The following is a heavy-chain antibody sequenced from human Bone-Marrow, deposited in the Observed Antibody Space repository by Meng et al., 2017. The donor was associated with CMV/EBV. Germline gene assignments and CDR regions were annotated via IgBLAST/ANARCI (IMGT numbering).Heavy chain of an antibody. J-gene: IGHJ4*02. CDR3: AKDRGAGGDFDD. D-gene: IGHD3-16*01. CDR1: GFTFSNYA. V-gene: IGHV3-23*03. CDR2: IYSGGSST. Sequence: GGSLRLSCAASGFTFSNYAMSWVRQAPGKGLEWVSVIYSGGSSTYYADSVKGRFTISRDNSKNTLYMQMNSLRAEDTAVYYCAKDRGAGGDFDDWGQGTLVTVSS.